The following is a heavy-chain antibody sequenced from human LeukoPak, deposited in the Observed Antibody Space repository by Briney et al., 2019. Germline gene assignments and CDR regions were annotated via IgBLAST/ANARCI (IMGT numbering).Heavy chain of an antibody. CDR3: ARDPKELYYYDSSGYGLFDY. CDR1: GYTFTGYY. CDR2: INPNSGGT. D-gene: IGHD3-22*01. J-gene: IGHJ4*02. Sequence: ASVTVSCKASGYTFTGYYMHWVRQAPGQGLEWMGWINPNSGGTNYAQKFQGRVTMTRDTSISTAYMELSRLRSDDTAVYYCARDPKELYYYDSSGYGLFDYWGQGTLVTVSS. V-gene: IGHV1-2*02.